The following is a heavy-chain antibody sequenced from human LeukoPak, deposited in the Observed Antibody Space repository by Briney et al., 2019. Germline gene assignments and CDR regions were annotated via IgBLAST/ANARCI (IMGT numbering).Heavy chain of an antibody. CDR3: AREVTPRYFDY. J-gene: IGHJ4*02. Sequence: GGSLRLSCAASGFTFSSYSMNWVRQAPGKGLEWVSSISSSSDYTYYADSVKGRFTISRDNAKNSLYLQMNSLRAEDTAVYYCAREVTPRYFDYWGQGTLVTVSS. CDR1: GFTFSSYS. D-gene: IGHD2-21*02. V-gene: IGHV3-21*01. CDR2: ISSSSDYT.